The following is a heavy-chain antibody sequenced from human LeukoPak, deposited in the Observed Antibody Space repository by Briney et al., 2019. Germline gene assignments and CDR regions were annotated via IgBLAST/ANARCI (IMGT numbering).Heavy chain of an antibody. CDR3: AKVSS. V-gene: IGHV3-9*01. J-gene: IGHJ5*02. CDR1: GFTFDDYA. CDR2: ISWNSGSI. Sequence: GGSLRLSCAASGFTFDDYAMHWARQAPGKGLEWVSGISWNSGSIGYADSVKGRFTIPRDNAKNSLYLQMNSLRAEDTALYYCAKVSSWGQGTLVTVSS.